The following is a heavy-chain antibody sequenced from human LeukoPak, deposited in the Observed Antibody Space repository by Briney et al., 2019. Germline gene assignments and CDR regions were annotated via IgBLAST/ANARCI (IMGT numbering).Heavy chain of an antibody. D-gene: IGHD5-18*01. J-gene: IGHJ4*02. CDR3: ARVRGYSYSYDRGVNDY. Sequence: SETLSLTCTVSGGSISSYYWSWIRQPPGKGLEWIGYIYYSGSTNYNPSLKSRVTISVDTSKNQFSLKLSSVTAADTAVYYCARVRGYSYSYDRGVNDYWGQGTQVTVSS. CDR1: GGSISSYY. CDR2: IYYSGST. V-gene: IGHV4-59*01.